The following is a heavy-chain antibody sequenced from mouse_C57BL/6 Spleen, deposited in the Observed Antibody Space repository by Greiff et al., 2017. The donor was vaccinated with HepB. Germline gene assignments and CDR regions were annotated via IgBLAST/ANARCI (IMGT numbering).Heavy chain of an antibody. CDR1: GYTFTSYG. CDR3: ARDYDYDGTDAMDY. J-gene: IGHJ4*01. V-gene: IGHV1-81*01. Sequence: VQRVESGAELARPGASVKLSCKASGYTFTSYGISWVKQRTGQGLEWIGEIYPRSGNTYYNEKFKGKATLTADKSSSTAYMELRSLTSEDSAVYFCARDYDYDGTDAMDYWGQGTSVTVSS. CDR2: IYPRSGNT. D-gene: IGHD2-4*01.